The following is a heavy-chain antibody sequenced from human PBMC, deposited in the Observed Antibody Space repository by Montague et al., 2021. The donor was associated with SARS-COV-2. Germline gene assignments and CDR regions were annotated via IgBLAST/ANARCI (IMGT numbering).Heavy chain of an antibody. J-gene: IGHJ4*02. CDR3: ARGRQHFNMIVVVMTGGEYYFDY. CDR2: INNRGTS. CDR1: GGSFSDYF. D-gene: IGHD3-22*01. V-gene: IGHV4-34*01. Sequence: SETLSLTCAVYGGSFSDYFWTWIRQPPGKGLEWIGEINNRGTSNYNPSLKSRVSISVDTSKNQFSLYLGFVTAADTAVYYCARGRQHFNMIVVVMTGGEYYFDYWGQGTLVTVSS.